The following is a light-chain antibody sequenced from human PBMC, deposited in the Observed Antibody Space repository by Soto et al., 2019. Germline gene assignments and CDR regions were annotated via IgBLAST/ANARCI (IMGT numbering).Light chain of an antibody. CDR3: QEYETFSPWT. CDR2: MAT. Sequence: DIQMTQSPSILSASVGDRVTITCRASQRIDTWLAWYQQKPGTAPKLLIYMATILQSGVPSRFSGSGSGTEFTLAISSLQPDDFATYYCQEYETFSPWTFGQGTKVEMK. CDR1: QRIDTW. J-gene: IGKJ1*01. V-gene: IGKV1-5*03.